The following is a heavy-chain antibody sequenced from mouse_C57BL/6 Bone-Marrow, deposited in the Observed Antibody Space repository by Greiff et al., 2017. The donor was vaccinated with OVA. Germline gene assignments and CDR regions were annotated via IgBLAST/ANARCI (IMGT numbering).Heavy chain of an antibody. V-gene: IGHV5-15*01. CDR3: ARHGYYPFAY. CDR1: GFTFSDYG. Sequence: EVHLVESGGGLVQPGGSLKLSCAASGFTFSDYGMAWVRQAPRKGPAWVAFISNLAYSIYYADTVTGRFTISRENAKNTLYLEMSSLRSEDTAMYYCARHGYYPFAYWGQGTLVTVSA. J-gene: IGHJ3*01. D-gene: IGHD2-3*01. CDR2: ISNLAYSI.